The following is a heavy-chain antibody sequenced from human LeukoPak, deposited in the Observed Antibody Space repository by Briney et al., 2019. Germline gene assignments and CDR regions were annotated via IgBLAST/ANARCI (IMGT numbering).Heavy chain of an antibody. CDR3: ARSYYYDSSGYYLKTLYYYYGMDV. CDR2: IKQDGREK. V-gene: IGHV3-7*01. Sequence: GGSLRLSCAASGFTFSSYWMSWVRQAPGKGLEWVANIKQDGREKYYVDSVKGRFTISRDNAKNSLYLQMNSLRAEDTAVYYCARSYYYDSSGYYLKTLYYYYGMDVWGQGTTVTVSS. D-gene: IGHD3-22*01. CDR1: GFTFSSYW. J-gene: IGHJ6*02.